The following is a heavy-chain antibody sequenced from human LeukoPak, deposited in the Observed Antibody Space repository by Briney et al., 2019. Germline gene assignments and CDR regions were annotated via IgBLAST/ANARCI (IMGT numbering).Heavy chain of an antibody. V-gene: IGHV3-30*01. Sequence: GGSLRLSCAASGFTFSSYAMSWVRQAPGKGLEWVSLISSGGTYEYYADSVKGRFTISRDNSKNTLYLQLNSLRAEDTAVYYCARDSTYYYDSGSSGPHYFDNWGQGTLVTVSS. CDR3: ARDSTYYYDSGSSGPHYFDN. D-gene: IGHD3-10*01. J-gene: IGHJ4*02. CDR2: ISSGGTYE. CDR1: GFTFSSYA.